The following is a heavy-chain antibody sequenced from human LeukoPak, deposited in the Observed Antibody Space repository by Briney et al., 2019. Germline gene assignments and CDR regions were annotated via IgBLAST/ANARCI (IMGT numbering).Heavy chain of an antibody. V-gene: IGHV3-48*02. Sequence: PGGSLRLSCAASGFTFSPYFMNWVRQAPGKGLEWVSYISGSSSTIYYADSVKGRFTISRDNAKNSLYLQMNSLRDEDTAVYYCARDGTYGDYNYYYGLDVWGQGTPVTVSS. CDR2: ISGSSSTI. CDR3: ARDGTYGDYNYYYGLDV. J-gene: IGHJ6*02. D-gene: IGHD4-17*01. CDR1: GFTFSPYF.